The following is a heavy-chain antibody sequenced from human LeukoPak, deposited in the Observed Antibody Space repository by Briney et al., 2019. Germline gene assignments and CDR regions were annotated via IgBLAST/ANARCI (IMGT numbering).Heavy chain of an antibody. Sequence: PSETLSLTCTVSGGSISSSSYYWGWIRQPPGKGLERIGSIYYSGSTYYNPSLKSRVTISVDTSKNQFSLKLSSVTAADTAVYYCARCVVATGGIDYWGQGTLVTVSS. CDR1: GGSISSSSYY. J-gene: IGHJ4*02. D-gene: IGHD2-21*01. CDR2: IYYSGST. V-gene: IGHV4-39*01. CDR3: ARCVVATGGIDY.